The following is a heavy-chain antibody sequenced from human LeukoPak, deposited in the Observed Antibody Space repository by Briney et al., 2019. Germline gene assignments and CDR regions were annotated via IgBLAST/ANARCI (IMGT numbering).Heavy chain of an antibody. CDR2: IYYSGST. D-gene: IGHD3-10*01. CDR3: ARDGYYGSGSYWVVDY. V-gene: IGHV4-30-4*01. J-gene: IGHJ4*02. Sequence: PSQTLSLTCTVSGGSISSGDYYWGWLRQPPGKGLEWIGYIYYSGSTYYNPSLKSRVTISVYTSKNQFSLKLSSVTAADTAVYYCARDGYYGSGSYWVVDYWGQGTLVTVSS. CDR1: GGSISSGDYY.